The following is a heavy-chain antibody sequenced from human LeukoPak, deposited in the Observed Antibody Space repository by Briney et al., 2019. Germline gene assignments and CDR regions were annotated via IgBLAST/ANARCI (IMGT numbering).Heavy chain of an antibody. CDR1: GYSFTSYW. V-gene: IGHV5-51*01. J-gene: IGHJ4*02. Sequence: GESLKISCKGPGYSFTSYWIGWVRQMPGKGLEWMGIIYPGDSDTRYSPSFQGQVTTSADKSISTAYLQRSSLKASDTAMYYCARQGPVIGRGWYLYYFDYWGQGTLVTVSS. D-gene: IGHD6-19*01. CDR3: ARQGPVIGRGWYLYYFDY. CDR2: IYPGDSDT.